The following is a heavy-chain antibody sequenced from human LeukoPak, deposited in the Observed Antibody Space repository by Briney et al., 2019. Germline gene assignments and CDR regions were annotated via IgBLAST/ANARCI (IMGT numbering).Heavy chain of an antibody. Sequence: GGSLRLSCAASGFTFSSYAMHWVRQAPGKGLEWVADISYDGGNKYYADSVKGRFTISRDNSKNMLYLQVNSLRAEDTAVYYCARDLEVTAIHYFDFWGQGTLVTVSS. CDR3: ARDLEVTAIHYFDF. J-gene: IGHJ4*02. V-gene: IGHV3-30-3*01. CDR2: ISYDGGNK. CDR1: GFTFSSYA. D-gene: IGHD2-21*02.